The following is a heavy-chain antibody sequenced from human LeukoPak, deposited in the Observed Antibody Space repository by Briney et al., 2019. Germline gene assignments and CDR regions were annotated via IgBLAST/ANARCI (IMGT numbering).Heavy chain of an antibody. J-gene: IGHJ4*02. D-gene: IGHD3-10*01. V-gene: IGHV3-30*02. CDR1: GFTFSNYA. CDR2: IRYDGSNK. Sequence: GGSLRLSCAASGFTFSNYAMHWVRQAPGKGLEWVAFIRYDGSNKYYADSVKGRFTISRDNSKNTLYLQMNSLRAEDAAVYYCAKNTRGDYGWDFDYWGQGTLVTVSS. CDR3: AKNTRGDYGWDFDY.